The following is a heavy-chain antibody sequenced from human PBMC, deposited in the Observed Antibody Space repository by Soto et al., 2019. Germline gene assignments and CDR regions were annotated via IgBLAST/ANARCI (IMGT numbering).Heavy chain of an antibody. V-gene: IGHV1-8*01. Sequence: QVQLVQSGAEVKTPGASVKVSCKASGYTFTSYDMNWVRQAPGQGLEWMGWMNPNSGNTGYAQKFLGRLTMTRDTAISIAHMELSSLRNEDTAMYYCARSDGYNFNWLDSWGQGTLVTVSA. CDR2: MNPNSGNT. D-gene: IGHD2-21*01. CDR1: GYTFTSYD. J-gene: IGHJ5*01. CDR3: ARSDGYNFNWLDS.